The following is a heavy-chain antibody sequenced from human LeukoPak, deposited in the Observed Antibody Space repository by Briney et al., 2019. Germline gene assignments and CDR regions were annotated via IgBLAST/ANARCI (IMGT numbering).Heavy chain of an antibody. CDR3: AREGGYYYYYMDV. J-gene: IGHJ6*03. V-gene: IGHV4-34*01. CDR2: INHSGST. CDR1: GGSFSGYY. Sequence: PSETLSLTCAVYGGSFSGYYWSWIRQPPGKGLEWIGEINHSGSTNYNPSLKSRVTISVDTSKNQFSLKLSSVTAADTAVYYCAREGGYYYYYMDVWGKGTTVTVSS.